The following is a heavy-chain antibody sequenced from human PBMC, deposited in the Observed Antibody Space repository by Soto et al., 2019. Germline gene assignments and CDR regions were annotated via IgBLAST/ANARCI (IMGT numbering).Heavy chain of an antibody. CDR3: ARGLYGGPKH. V-gene: IGHV3-30-3*01. J-gene: IGHJ4*02. D-gene: IGHD4-17*01. CDR1: GFTFSAYA. CDR2: ISYDSNNI. Sequence: PGGSLRLSCAASGFTFSAYAMHWVRQAPGKGLEWVALISYDSNNIQYGGSVKGRFTISRDNSKNTLYLEMNRLRAEDTAVYSCARGLYGGPKHWGLGALVTVSS.